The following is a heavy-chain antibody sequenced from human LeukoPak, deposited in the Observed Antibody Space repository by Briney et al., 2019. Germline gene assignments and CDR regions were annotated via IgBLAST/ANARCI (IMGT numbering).Heavy chain of an antibody. J-gene: IGHJ5*02. Sequence: SETLSLTCTVSGGSISSYYWSWIRQPPGKGLEWVGSMYYSGSTNYTPSLKSRVTISVDTSKNQSSLKMSSVTAADTAVYYCARGLGRVTTVIRGFYPWGQGTLVTVSS. CDR2: MYYSGST. CDR1: GGSISSYY. V-gene: IGHV4-59*12. D-gene: IGHD4-17*01. CDR3: ARGLGRVTTVIRGFYP.